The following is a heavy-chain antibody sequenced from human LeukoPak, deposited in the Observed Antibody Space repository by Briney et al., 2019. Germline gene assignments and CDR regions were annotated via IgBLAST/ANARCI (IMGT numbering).Heavy chain of an antibody. J-gene: IGHJ4*02. CDR2: ISYDGSNK. CDR3: AKLGFDSSGSHTLFDL. Sequence: RGSPRLSCAASGFSFGSYAMHWVRQAPGEGLEWVAIISYDGSNKYYADSVKGRLTISRDNSKNTLYLEVNSLRVEDTAVYYCAKLGFDSSGSHTLFDLWGQRTFDTVSS. CDR1: GFSFGSYA. V-gene: IGHV3-30*18. D-gene: IGHD3-22*01.